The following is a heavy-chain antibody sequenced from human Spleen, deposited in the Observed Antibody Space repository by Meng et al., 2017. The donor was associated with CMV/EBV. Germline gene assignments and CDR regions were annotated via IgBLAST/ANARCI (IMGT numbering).Heavy chain of an antibody. CDR1: IHSIRSSNW. J-gene: IGHJ6*02. D-gene: IGHD5-18*01. Sequence: SETLSLTCDVSIHSIRSSNWWGWIRQPPGKGLEWIGYIYYSGGIYYNPSLKSRVTMSVDTSKNQVSLKLSAVTAADTAVYYCARDTVVDTPMVGGMDVWGQGTTVTVSS. V-gene: IGHV4-28*03. CDR2: IYYSGGI. CDR3: ARDTVVDTPMVGGMDV.